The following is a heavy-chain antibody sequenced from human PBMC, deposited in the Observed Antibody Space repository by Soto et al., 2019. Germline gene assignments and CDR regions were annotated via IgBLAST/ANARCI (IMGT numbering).Heavy chain of an antibody. CDR3: ARARQYCSSTSCYLDP. Sequence: QVQLQESGPGLVKPSGTLSLTCAVSGDSISSTNWWNWVRQPPGKGLEWIGEIHHAGSTNYNPSLKSRVTISVDESKNQVSLNLKSVTAADTAVYYCARARQYCSSTSCYLDPWGQGTLVTVSS. V-gene: IGHV4-4*02. J-gene: IGHJ5*02. D-gene: IGHD2-2*01. CDR2: IHHAGST. CDR1: GDSISSTNW.